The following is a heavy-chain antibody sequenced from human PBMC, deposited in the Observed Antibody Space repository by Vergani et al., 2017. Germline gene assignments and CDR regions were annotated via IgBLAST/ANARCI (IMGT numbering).Heavy chain of an antibody. V-gene: IGHV4-38-2*02. J-gene: IGHJ3*02. Sequence: QVRLEESGPGLVKPSETLSLTCTVSNFFISSNAYYWGWIRQPPGKGLEWIATVFHSGSAYYNPSLRRRVTISVETSKNQFSLRLTTLTAADTAVYYCARQFWVSQGVGAFETWGRGTEVSVSS. CDR1: NFFISSNAYY. D-gene: IGHD3-16*01. CDR2: VFHSGSA. CDR3: ARQFWVSQGVGAFET.